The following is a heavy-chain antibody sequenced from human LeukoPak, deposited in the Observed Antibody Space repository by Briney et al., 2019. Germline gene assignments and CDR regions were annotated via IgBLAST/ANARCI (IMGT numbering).Heavy chain of an antibody. CDR3: AKDWLVYGDYDYYFDY. J-gene: IGHJ4*02. CDR2: IRYDGSNK. Sequence: GGSLRLSCAASGFTFSSYGMSWVRQAPGKGLEWVAFIRYDGSNKYYADSVKGRFTISRDNSKNTLYLQMNSLRAEDTAVYYCAKDWLVYGDYDYYFDYWGQGTLVTVSS. CDR1: GFTFSSYG. D-gene: IGHD4-17*01. V-gene: IGHV3-30*02.